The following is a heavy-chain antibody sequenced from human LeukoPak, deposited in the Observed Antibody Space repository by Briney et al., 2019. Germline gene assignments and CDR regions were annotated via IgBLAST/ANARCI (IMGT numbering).Heavy chain of an antibody. V-gene: IGHV4-59*11. CDR2: ISYIGST. J-gene: IGHJ3*02. Sequence: SETLSLTCTVSGGSISSHYWSWIRQPPGKGLEWIGYISYIGSTNYSPSLKSRVTISVDTSKNQFSLRLSSVTAADTAVYYCAEDHLALNALDIWGQGTMVTVSS. CDR1: GGSISSHY. CDR3: AEDHLALNALDI.